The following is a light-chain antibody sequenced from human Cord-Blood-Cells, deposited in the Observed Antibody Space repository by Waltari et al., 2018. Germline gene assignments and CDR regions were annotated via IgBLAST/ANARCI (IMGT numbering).Light chain of an antibody. Sequence: QSAPTQSASASGYPGQSITISCTGTSSDVGSYNLVSWYQQHPGKAPKLMIYEGSTRPSGVSNRFAGSKSGNTASLTFSGLQAEDEADYYCCSYAGSSTWVFGGGTKLTVL. CDR2: EGS. J-gene: IGLJ3*02. V-gene: IGLV2-23*01. CDR3: CSYAGSSTWV. CDR1: SSDVGSYNL.